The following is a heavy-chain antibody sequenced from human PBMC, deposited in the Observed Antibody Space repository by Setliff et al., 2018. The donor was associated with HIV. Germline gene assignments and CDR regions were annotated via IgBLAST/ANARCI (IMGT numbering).Heavy chain of an antibody. Sequence: SETLSLTCAVNGGSLNSHYWSWIRQSPERGLEWIGEINYSGSTYYNPSLESRVTMSVDASKSQLFLTLRFVTAADTAVYYCARGRPAVAYRGHGGDYWGQGTMVTVSS. D-gene: IGHD6-19*01. CDR3: ARGRPAVAYRGHGGDY. CDR2: INYSGST. J-gene: IGHJ4*02. V-gene: IGHV4-34*01. CDR1: GGSLNSHY.